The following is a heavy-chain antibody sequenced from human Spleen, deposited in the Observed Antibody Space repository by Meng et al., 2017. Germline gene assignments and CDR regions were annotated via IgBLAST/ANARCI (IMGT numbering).Heavy chain of an antibody. CDR3: ARRVPRYGDYLDY. J-gene: IGHJ4*02. Sequence: QVHLQESGPGLVKPSQTLSLTCTVSSDSISNGYHYWGWIRQPPGKGLEWIGYIYHSGYTYYSPSLKSRVTMSVDTSKNQFSLKVTSVTAADTAVYYCARRVPRYGDYLDYWGQGTLVTVSS. CDR1: SDSISNGYHY. V-gene: IGHV4-30-4*01. D-gene: IGHD3-10*01. CDR2: IYHSGYT.